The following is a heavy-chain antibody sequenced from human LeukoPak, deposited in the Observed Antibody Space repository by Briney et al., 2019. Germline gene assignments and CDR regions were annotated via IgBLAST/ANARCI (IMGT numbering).Heavy chain of an antibody. Sequence: SQTLSLTCTVSGGSISSGGYYWSWIRQHPGKGLEWIGYIYYSGSTYYNPSLKSRLTISVDTSKNQFSLKLSSVTAADTAVYYCARGGYCSGGSCYLTWFDPWAREPWSPSPQ. CDR3: ARGGYCSGGSCYLTWFDP. V-gene: IGHV4-31*03. D-gene: IGHD2-15*01. CDR2: IYYSGST. J-gene: IGHJ5*02. CDR1: GGSISSGGYY.